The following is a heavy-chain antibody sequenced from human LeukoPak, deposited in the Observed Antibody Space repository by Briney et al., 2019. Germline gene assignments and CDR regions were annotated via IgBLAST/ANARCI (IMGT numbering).Heavy chain of an antibody. Sequence: GGSLRLSCAASGFTFSSYGMHWVRQAPGKGLEWVAFIRYDGSNKYYADSVKGRFTISRDNSKNTLYLQMNSLRAEDTAVYYCAKAHVDTAMLKDYWGQGTLVTVSS. D-gene: IGHD5-18*01. J-gene: IGHJ4*02. CDR3: AKAHVDTAMLKDY. CDR1: GFTFSSYG. V-gene: IGHV3-30*02. CDR2: IRYDGSNK.